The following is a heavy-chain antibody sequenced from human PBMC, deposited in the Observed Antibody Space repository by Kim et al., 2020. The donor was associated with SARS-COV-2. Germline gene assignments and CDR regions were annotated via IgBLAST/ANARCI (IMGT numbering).Heavy chain of an antibody. Sequence: DGSKEYYAASVEGRFAISRDNSRNTLYLQMNDVRGEDTAIYYCAGPWTSGYWGQGTLVTVSS. J-gene: IGHJ4*02. D-gene: IGHD1-1*01. CDR2: DGSKE. CDR3: AGPWTSGY. V-gene: IGHV3-33*01.